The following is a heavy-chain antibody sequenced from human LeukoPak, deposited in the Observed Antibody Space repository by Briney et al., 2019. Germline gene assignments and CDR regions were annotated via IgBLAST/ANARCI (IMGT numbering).Heavy chain of an antibody. J-gene: IGHJ4*02. D-gene: IGHD3-10*01. CDR3: ARTRITMVRGALDY. V-gene: IGHV1-46*01. CDR2: ISPSGGST. Sequence: ASVKVSCKAFGYTFTSNYMHWVRQAPGQGPEWMGVISPSGGSTTYAQKFQGRVTLTRDMSTSTDYLELSSLRSEDTAVYYCARTRITMVRGALDYWGQGTLVTVSS. CDR1: GYTFTSNY.